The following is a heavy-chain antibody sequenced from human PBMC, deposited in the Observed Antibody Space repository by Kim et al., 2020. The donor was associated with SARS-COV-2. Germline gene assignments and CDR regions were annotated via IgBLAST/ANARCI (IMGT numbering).Heavy chain of an antibody. V-gene: IGHV3-21*01. J-gene: IGHJ4*02. Sequence: YYADSVKGRFTISRDNAKNSVYLQMNSLRAEDTAVYYCARAPTVGGYYFDYWGQGTLVTVSS. CDR3: ARAPTVGGYYFDY.